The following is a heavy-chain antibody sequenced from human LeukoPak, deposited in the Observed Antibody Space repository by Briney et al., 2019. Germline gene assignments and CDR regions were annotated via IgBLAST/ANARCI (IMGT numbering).Heavy chain of an antibody. J-gene: IGHJ6*02. V-gene: IGHV3-66*01. D-gene: IGHD2-2*01. CDR3: ARDIVVVPAESDYYYGMDV. CDR2: IYSGGST. Sequence: GGSLRLSCAASGFTLSSNYMSWVRQAPGKGLEWVSVIYSGGSTYYADSVKGRFTISRDNSKNTLYLQMNSLRAEDTAVYYCARDIVVVPAESDYYYGMDVWGQGTTVTVSS. CDR1: GFTLSSNY.